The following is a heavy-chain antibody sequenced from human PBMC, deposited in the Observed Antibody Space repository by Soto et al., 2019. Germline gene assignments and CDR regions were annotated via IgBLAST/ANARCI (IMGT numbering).Heavy chain of an antibody. Sequence: QVQLVQSGAEVKKPGSSVKVSCKASGGTFSSYAISWVRQAPGQGLEWMGGIIPIFGTANYAQKFQGRVTITADESTSTAYMEPSSLRSEDTAVYYCARARRDYYDSSGYYKTEAFDIWGQGTMVTVSS. D-gene: IGHD3-22*01. J-gene: IGHJ3*02. CDR1: GGTFSSYA. V-gene: IGHV1-69*01. CDR3: ARARRDYYDSSGYYKTEAFDI. CDR2: IIPIFGTA.